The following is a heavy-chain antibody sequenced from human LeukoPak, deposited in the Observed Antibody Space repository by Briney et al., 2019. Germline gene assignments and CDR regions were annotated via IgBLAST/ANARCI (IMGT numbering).Heavy chain of an antibody. CDR3: ARSARIAAADY. V-gene: IGHV1-18*01. J-gene: IGHJ4*02. D-gene: IGHD6-13*01. CDR2: ISAYNGNT. CDR1: GYTFTSYG. Sequence: ASVKVSCKASGYTFTSYGISWVRQAPGQGLEWMGRISAYNGNTNHAQKLQGRVTITRNTSISTAYMELSSLRSEDTAVYYCARSARIAAADYWGQGTLVTVSS.